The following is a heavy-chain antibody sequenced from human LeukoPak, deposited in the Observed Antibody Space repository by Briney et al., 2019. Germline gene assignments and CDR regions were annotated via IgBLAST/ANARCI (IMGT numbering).Heavy chain of an antibody. CDR1: GGSISYYY. CDR3: ARISCSSTSCHRRDALDV. CDR2: IYYSGST. V-gene: IGHV4-59*01. J-gene: IGHJ3*01. D-gene: IGHD2-2*01. Sequence: SETLSLTCTVSGGSISYYYWSWIRRPPGKGLEWIGYIYYSGSTNYNPSLKSRVTISVDTSKNQFSLNLSPVTTADTAVYYCARISCSSTSCHRRDALDVWGQGTMVTVSS.